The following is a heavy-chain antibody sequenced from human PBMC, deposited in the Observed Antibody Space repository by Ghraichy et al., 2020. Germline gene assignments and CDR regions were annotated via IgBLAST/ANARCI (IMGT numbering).Heavy chain of an antibody. Sequence: GGSLRLSCAASGFTFSSAWMSWVRQPPGKGLEWVGRIRNKTDGGTADYSAPVKGRFTISRDDSENTLYLQMNSLKTEDTAVYYGTCRTFYSGEDYWGQGALVTVSS. CDR1: GFTFSSAW. D-gene: IGHD2/OR15-2a*01. CDR2: IRNKTDGGTA. V-gene: IGHV3-15*01. CDR3: TCRTFYSGEDY. J-gene: IGHJ4*02.